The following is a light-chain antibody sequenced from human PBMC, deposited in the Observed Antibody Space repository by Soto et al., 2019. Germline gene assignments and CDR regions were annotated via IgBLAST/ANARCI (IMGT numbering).Light chain of an antibody. CDR3: SSYSATNSPYV. Sequence: QSALTQPPSASGSPGQSVTISCTGNSSDVGGYDYVSWYQQHPGKAPKLIIYAVTERPSGVPDRFSGSKSGNTASLTVSGIKAEDEADYYCSSYSATNSPYVFGTATKVTGL. CDR2: AVT. J-gene: IGLJ1*01. CDR1: SSDVGGYDY. V-gene: IGLV2-8*01.